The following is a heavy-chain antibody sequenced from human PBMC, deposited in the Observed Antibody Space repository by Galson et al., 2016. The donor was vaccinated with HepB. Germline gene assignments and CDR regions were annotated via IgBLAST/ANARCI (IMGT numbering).Heavy chain of an antibody. CDR3: AIFTGRRYFEL. Sequence: SVKVSCKASGYTFTGYYMHWVRQAPGQGLEWMGIINPSGGTTRYAQKFQGRVTMTSDTSTSTVYMEVSSLRSDDTAVYYCAIFTGRRYFELWGRGTLVTVSS. CDR1: GYTFTGYY. J-gene: IGHJ2*01. D-gene: IGHD3-16*01. V-gene: IGHV1-46*01. CDR2: INPSGGTT.